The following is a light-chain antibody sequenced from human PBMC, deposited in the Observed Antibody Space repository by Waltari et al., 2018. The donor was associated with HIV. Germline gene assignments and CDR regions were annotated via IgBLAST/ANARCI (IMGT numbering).Light chain of an antibody. CDR2: AAS. V-gene: IGKV1-27*01. Sequence: DTQMTQSPSSLSASVGHRVIIPCRASQGISNFLAWYQQKPGKVPKVLIYAASTLQSGVPSRFSGSGSGTDFTLTINNLQPEDVATYYCQTYNSAPRITFGPGTKVDI. CDR3: QTYNSAPRIT. CDR1: QGISNF. J-gene: IGKJ3*01.